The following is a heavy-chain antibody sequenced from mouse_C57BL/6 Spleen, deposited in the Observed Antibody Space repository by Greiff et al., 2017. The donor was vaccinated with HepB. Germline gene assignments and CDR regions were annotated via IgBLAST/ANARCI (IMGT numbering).Heavy chain of an antibody. D-gene: IGHD1-1*01. CDR2: IYPRSGNT. J-gene: IGHJ2*01. CDR3: ARDYGSLYYFDY. Sequence: QVQLQQSGAELARPGASVKLSCKASGYTFTSYGISWVKQRTGQGLEWIGEIYPRSGNTYYNEKFKGKATLTADKSSSTAYMELRSLTSEDSAVYFCARDYGSLYYFDYWGQGTTHTVSS. V-gene: IGHV1-81*01. CDR1: GYTFTSYG.